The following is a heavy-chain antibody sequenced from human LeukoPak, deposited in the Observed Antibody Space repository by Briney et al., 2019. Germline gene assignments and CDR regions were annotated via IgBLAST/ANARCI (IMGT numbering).Heavy chain of an antibody. CDR3: ARVASRAFDY. V-gene: IGHV3-66*01. CDR1: GFTVSSNY. J-gene: IGHJ4*02. CDR2: IYTGATT. Sequence: GGSLRLSCAASGFTVSSNYMSWVRQAPGKGLEWVSIIYTGATTYYAASVKGRFTLSRDNSKNTLYLQMNSLRAEDTATYYCARVASRAFDYWGQGTLVTVSS.